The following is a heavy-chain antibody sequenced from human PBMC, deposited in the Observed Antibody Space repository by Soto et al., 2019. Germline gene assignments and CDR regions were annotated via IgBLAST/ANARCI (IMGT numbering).Heavy chain of an antibody. J-gene: IGHJ6*03. V-gene: IGHV3-33*01. CDR1: GFIFSSFG. D-gene: IGHD3-10*01. CDR3: ARDRGVYYYYYIDV. CDR2: IWYDASNK. Sequence: QVQLVESGGGVVQPGGSLRLSCAASGFIFSSFGMHWVRQAPGKGLDWVAFIWYDASNKYYADSVKGRFTISRDNSKNTLYLQMNSLRADDTAVYYCARDRGVYYYYYIDVWGRGTTVTVSS.